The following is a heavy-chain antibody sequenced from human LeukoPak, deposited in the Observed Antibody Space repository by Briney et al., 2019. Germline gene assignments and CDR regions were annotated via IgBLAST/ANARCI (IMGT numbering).Heavy chain of an antibody. Sequence: SETLSLTCTVSGGSISSSSYYWGWIRQPPGKGLEWIGSIYYSGSTYYNPSLKSRVTISVDTSKNQFSLKLSSVTAADTAVYYCARGHKAVAGPYYYYYYYMDVWGKGTTVTVSS. CDR2: IYYSGST. J-gene: IGHJ6*03. CDR1: GGSISSSSYY. D-gene: IGHD6-19*01. CDR3: ARGHKAVAGPYYYYYYYMDV. V-gene: IGHV4-39*01.